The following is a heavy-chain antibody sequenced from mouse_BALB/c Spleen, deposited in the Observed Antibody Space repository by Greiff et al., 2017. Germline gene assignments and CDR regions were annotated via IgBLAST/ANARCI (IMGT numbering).Heavy chain of an antibody. V-gene: IGHV3-2*02. CDR2: ISYSGST. D-gene: IGHD2-1*01. CDR1: GYSITSDYA. Sequence: EVKLQQSGPGLVKPSQSLSLTCTVTGYSITSDYAWNWIRQFPGNKLEWMGYISYSGSTSYNPSLKSRISITRDTSKNQFFLQLNSVTTEDTATYYCARSTHGFAYWGQGTLVTVSA. J-gene: IGHJ3*01. CDR3: ARSTHGFAY.